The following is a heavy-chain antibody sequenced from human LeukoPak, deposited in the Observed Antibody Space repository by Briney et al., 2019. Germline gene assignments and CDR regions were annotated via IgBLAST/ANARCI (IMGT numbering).Heavy chain of an antibody. V-gene: IGHV4-34*01. Sequence: PSETLSLTCAVYGGSFSGYYWSWIRQPPGKGLEWIGEINHRGSTNYNPSLKSRVTISVDTSKNQFSLKLSSVTAADTAVYYCARLATIFGVVINYGMDVWGQGTTVTVSS. CDR3: ARLATIFGVVINYGMDV. CDR2: INHRGST. D-gene: IGHD3-3*01. CDR1: GGSFSGYY. J-gene: IGHJ6*02.